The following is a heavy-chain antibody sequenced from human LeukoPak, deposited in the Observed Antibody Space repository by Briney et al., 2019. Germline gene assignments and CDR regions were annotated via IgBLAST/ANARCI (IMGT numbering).Heavy chain of an antibody. D-gene: IGHD2-2*01. V-gene: IGHV4-39*07. CDR2: IYYSGST. CDR3: ASSTIISFDY. J-gene: IGHJ4*02. Sequence: SETLSLTCTVSGGSISNSSYYWVWIRQSPGKGLEWIGTIYYSGSTYYNPSLKSRVTISVDTSKNQFSLKLSSVTAADTAVYYCASSTIISFDYWGQGTLVTVSS. CDR1: GGSISNSSYY.